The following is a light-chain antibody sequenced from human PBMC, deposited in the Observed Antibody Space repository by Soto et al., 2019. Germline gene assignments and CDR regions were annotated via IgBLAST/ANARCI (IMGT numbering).Light chain of an antibody. CDR3: QQRSNWPPQYT. V-gene: IGKV3-11*01. Sequence: EIVLTQSPATLSLSPGERVTLSCRASQSVSSYLAWYQQKPGQAPRLLIYDASNRATGIPARFSGSGSGTDFTLTIRSLEPEDFAVYYCQQRSNWPPQYTFGQGTKLEIK. J-gene: IGKJ2*01. CDR1: QSVSSY. CDR2: DAS.